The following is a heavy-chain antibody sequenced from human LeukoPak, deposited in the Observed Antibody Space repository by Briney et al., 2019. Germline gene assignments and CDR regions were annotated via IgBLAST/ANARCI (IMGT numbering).Heavy chain of an antibody. CDR2: ISSSGSTI. V-gene: IGHV3-48*03. D-gene: IGHD3-22*01. J-gene: IGHJ4*02. CDR1: GFTFSSYA. Sequence: GGSLRLSCSASGFTFSSYAMHWVRQAPGKGLEWGSYISSSGSTIYYADSVKGRFTISRDNAKNSLYLQMNSLRAEDTAVYYCARGNNYYDSSGYYDFDYWGQGTLVTVSS. CDR3: ARGNNYYDSSGYYDFDY.